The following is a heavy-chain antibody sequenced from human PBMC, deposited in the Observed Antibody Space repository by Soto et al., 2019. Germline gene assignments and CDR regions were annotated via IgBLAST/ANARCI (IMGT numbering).Heavy chain of an antibody. Sequence: QVQLQQSGPGLVKPSQTLSLTCAISGDSVSSNSAAWNWIRQSPSRGLEWLGRTYYRSKWYNDYAVSVKSRITINPDTSKNQFSLQLNSVTPEDTAVYYCARDLEYSSGHMIYYYYGMDVWGQGTTVTVSS. CDR2: TYYRSKWYN. J-gene: IGHJ6*02. CDR3: ARDLEYSSGHMIYYYYGMDV. D-gene: IGHD6-19*01. CDR1: GDSVSSNSAA. V-gene: IGHV6-1*01.